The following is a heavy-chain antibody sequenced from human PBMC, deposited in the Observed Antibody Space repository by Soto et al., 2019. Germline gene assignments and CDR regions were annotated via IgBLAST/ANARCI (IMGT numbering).Heavy chain of an antibody. CDR2: IYSGGST. Sequence: EVQLVESGGGLVQPGGSLRLSCAASGFSVGDNYMKWVRQAPGKRLEWVSLIYSGGSTFYADSVKGRFTISRDNSKNTLFLQMNNLRVDDTAVYYCARDRGYRWGQGTMVTVSA. J-gene: IGHJ3*01. V-gene: IGHV3-66*01. D-gene: IGHD5-12*01. CDR1: GFSVGDNY. CDR3: ARDRGYR.